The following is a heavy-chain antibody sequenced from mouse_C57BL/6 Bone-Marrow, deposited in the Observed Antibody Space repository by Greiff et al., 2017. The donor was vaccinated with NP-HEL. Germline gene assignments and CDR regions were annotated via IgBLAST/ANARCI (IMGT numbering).Heavy chain of an antibody. J-gene: IGHJ3*01. CDR1: GFTFSSYA. D-gene: IGHD2-4*01. V-gene: IGHV5-4*03. CDR2: ISDGGSYT. Sequence: DVKLVESGGGLVKPGGSLKLSCAASGFTFSSYAMSWVRQTPEKRLEWVATISDGGSYTYYPDNVKGRFTISRDNAKNNLYLQMSHLKSEDTAMYYCARYYDAWFACWGQGTLVTVSA. CDR3: ARYYDAWFAC.